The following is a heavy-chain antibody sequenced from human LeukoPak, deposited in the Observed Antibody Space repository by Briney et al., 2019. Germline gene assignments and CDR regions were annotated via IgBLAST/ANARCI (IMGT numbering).Heavy chain of an antibody. J-gene: IGHJ4*02. CDR1: GYTFTSYY. V-gene: IGHV1-46*01. CDR2: INPSGGST. Sequence: ASVKVSCKASGYTFTSYYMHWVRQAPGQGLEWMGIINPSGGSTSYAQKFQGRVTMTRDTSTSTVYMELSSLRSEDTAVYYCAREDSSSWRVAYFDYWGQGTLVTVSS. D-gene: IGHD6-13*01. CDR3: AREDSSSWRVAYFDY.